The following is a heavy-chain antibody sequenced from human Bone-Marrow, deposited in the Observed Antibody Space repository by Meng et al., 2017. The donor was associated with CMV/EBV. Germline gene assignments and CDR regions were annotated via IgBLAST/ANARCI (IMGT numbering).Heavy chain of an antibody. D-gene: IGHD3-10*01. CDR1: GYTFTSYD. J-gene: IGHJ4*02. Sequence: ASVKVSCKASGYTFTSYDINWVRQAPGQGLEWMGWINPNSGGTNYAQKFQGRVTMTRDTSISTAYMELSRLRSDDTAVYYCARGRGFGELLGYWGQGTLVTFAS. CDR2: INPNSGGT. CDR3: ARGRGFGELLGY. V-gene: IGHV1-2*02.